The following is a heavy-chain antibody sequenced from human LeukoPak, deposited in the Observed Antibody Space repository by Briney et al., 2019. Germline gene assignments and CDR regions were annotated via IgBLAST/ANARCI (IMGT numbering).Heavy chain of an antibody. CDR1: GGSVSSGSYY. V-gene: IGHV4-61*01. CDR3: VRDRGAVAGTDY. CDR2: IYYSGST. D-gene: IGHD6-19*01. Sequence: PSETLSLTCTVSGGSVSSGSYYWSWIRQPPGKGLEWIGYIYYSGSTNYNPSLKSRVTISVDTSKNQFSLKLSSVTAADTAVYFCVRDRGAVAGTDYWGQGTLVTVSS. J-gene: IGHJ4*02.